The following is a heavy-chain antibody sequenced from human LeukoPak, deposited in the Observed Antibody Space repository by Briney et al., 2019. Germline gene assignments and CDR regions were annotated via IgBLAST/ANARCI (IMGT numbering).Heavy chain of an antibody. CDR3: ATHTSGWKGYFDY. V-gene: IGHV3-7*05. Sequence: GGSLRLSCAASGFTLSSYWTSWVRQAPGKGLEWVANIKQDESEDYYVDSVKGRFTISRDNANNSLYLQMNSLRAEDTAMYYCATHTSGWKGYFDYWGQGTLVSVSS. CDR2: IKQDESED. CDR1: GFTLSSYW. D-gene: IGHD6-19*01. J-gene: IGHJ4*02.